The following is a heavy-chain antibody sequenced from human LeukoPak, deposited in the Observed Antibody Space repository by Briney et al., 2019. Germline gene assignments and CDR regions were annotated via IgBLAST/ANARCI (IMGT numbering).Heavy chain of an antibody. Sequence: GESLKISCQGSEYRFTSYWIAWGRQMPGKGLEWMGIIYPADSDMRYSPSFQGPVTMSVDKSISTAYLQWRSLKASDTAMYYCARVRSSWYTDAFDIWGQGTMVSV. CDR1: EYRFTSYW. V-gene: IGHV5-51*01. CDR2: IYPADSDM. CDR3: ARVRSSWYTDAFDI. J-gene: IGHJ3*02. D-gene: IGHD6-13*01.